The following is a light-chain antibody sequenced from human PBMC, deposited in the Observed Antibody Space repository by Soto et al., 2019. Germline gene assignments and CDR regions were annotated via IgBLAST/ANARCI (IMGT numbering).Light chain of an antibody. CDR1: SSDVGGYNY. V-gene: IGLV2-11*01. CDR2: DVS. J-gene: IGLJ2*01. Sequence: QSALTQPRSVSGSPGQSVTISCSGTSSDVGGYNYVSWYQQHPGKAPKLMIYDVSKRPSGVPDRFSGSKSGNTASLTISGLQAEDEADYYCSSYAGSYGFGGGTQLTVL. CDR3: SSYAGSYG.